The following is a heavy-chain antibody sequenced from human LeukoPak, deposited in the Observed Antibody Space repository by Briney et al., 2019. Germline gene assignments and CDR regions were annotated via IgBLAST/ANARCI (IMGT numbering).Heavy chain of an antibody. J-gene: IGHJ3*02. Sequence: GESLQISCKGSGYTSNTYWIGWVRQRPGKGLEWMGVIYPGDSDVKYSPSFQDLVTISADKSISTAYLQWSSLKASDTAIYYCARHMVRGDPLGFDIWGQGTLVTVSS. D-gene: IGHD3-10*01. CDR1: GYTSNTYW. CDR3: ARHMVRGDPLGFDI. V-gene: IGHV5-51*01. CDR2: IYPGDSDV.